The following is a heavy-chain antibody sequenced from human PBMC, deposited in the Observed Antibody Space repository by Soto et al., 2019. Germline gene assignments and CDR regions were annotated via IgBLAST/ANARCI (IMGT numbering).Heavy chain of an antibody. J-gene: IGHJ4*02. V-gene: IGHV4-59*01. Sequence: TSETLSLTCTVSGGSMSEYFWSWIRQSPGKGVEWIGYVYYLGSTDYNPSLKSRVTISVDTSKRQFSLKLSSVTVADTAVYYCARDGYDGSGSPYPAYWGPGAQVTVSS. CDR2: VYYLGST. CDR3: ARDGYDGSGSPYPAY. CDR1: GGSMSEYF. D-gene: IGHD3-10*01.